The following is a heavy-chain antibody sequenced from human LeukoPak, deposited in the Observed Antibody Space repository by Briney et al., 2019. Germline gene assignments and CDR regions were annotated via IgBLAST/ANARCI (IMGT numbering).Heavy chain of an antibody. CDR2: LDFDDDK. V-gene: IGHV2-70*11. CDR1: GFVLTTSGMG. D-gene: IGHD6-25*01. Sequence: ESGPTLMNPTQTRTLTCTFSGFVLTTSGMGVTWIRQPPGKAREWLVRLDFDDDKYYSTSLKNRLTISNDTSKNQVVLTMTNMDPVDTATYYCARFAAVGQGVYYFDYWGQGTVDTVSS. J-gene: IGHJ4*02. CDR3: ARFAAVGQGVYYFDY.